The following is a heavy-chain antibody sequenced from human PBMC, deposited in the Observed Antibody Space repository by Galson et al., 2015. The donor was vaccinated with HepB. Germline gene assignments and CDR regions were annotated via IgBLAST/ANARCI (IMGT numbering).Heavy chain of an antibody. CDR3: ARLGFFDWLLHSFDY. CDR2: IKQDGSDK. Sequence: SLRLSCAASGFTFSTYWMSWVRQAPGKGLEWVANIKQDGSDKYYVDSVKGRFTISRDNAENSLYLQMNSLRAEDTAVYYCARLGFFDWLLHSFDYWGQGTLVTVSS. V-gene: IGHV3-7*03. J-gene: IGHJ4*02. D-gene: IGHD3-9*01. CDR1: GFTFSTYW.